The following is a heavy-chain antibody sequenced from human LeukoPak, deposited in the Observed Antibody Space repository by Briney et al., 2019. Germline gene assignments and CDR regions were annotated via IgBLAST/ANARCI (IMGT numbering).Heavy chain of an antibody. J-gene: IGHJ4*02. V-gene: IGHV3-13*01. CDR1: GFTFRDYD. CDR2: IGIGDDT. CDR3: AGGSGWLVDN. D-gene: IGHD6-19*01. Sequence: GGSLRLSCAASGFTFRDYDMHWVRQAPGRGLEWVSAIGIGDDTHYPDSVKGRFTISRENAKNSLYLQMNTLRPEDTAVYYCAGGSGWLVDNWGQGTLVTVSP.